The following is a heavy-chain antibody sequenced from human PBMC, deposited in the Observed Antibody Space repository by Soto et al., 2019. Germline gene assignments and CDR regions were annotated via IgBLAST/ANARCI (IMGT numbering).Heavy chain of an antibody. CDR3: AKDPSDYYDSSGYSFSNWFDP. Sequence: LRLSCAASGFTFSSYAMSWVRQAPGKGLEWVSAISGSGGSTYYADSVKGRFTISRDNSKNTLYLQMNSLRAEDTAVYYCAKDPSDYYDSSGYSFSNWFDPWGQGTLVTVSS. J-gene: IGHJ5*02. D-gene: IGHD3-22*01. V-gene: IGHV3-23*01. CDR2: ISGSGGST. CDR1: GFTFSSYA.